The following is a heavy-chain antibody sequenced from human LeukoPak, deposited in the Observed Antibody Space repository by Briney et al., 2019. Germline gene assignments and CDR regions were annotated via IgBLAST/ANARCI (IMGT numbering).Heavy chain of an antibody. CDR3: AKDLNRYNWKKSYYFDY. J-gene: IGHJ4*02. Sequence: GGSLRLSCAASGFTFSSYGMHWVRQAPGKGLEWVAVISYDGSNKYYADSVKGRFTISRDNSKNTLYLQMNSLRAEDTAVYYCAKDLNRYNWKKSYYFDYWGQGTLVTVSS. CDR1: GFTFSSYG. V-gene: IGHV3-30*18. CDR2: ISYDGSNK. D-gene: IGHD1-20*01.